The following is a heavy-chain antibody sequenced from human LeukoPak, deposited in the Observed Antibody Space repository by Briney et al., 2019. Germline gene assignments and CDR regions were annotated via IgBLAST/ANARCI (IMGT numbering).Heavy chain of an antibody. CDR2: IKGDGSEK. Sequence: GGSLRLSCAASGFTFRNFWMTWVRQAPGRGLEWVATIKGDGSEKFHVDSAKGRITISRDNANNSLHLQMNSLRVDDTAVYYCARDQGVPSTGYYYGMDVWGQGTTVTVSS. J-gene: IGHJ6*02. CDR3: ARDQGVPSTGYYYGMDV. D-gene: IGHD3-10*01. CDR1: GFTFRNFW. V-gene: IGHV3-7*01.